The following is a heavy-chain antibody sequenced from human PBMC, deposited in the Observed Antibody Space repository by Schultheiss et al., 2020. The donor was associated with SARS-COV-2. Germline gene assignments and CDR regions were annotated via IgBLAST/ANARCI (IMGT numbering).Heavy chain of an antibody. CDR3: ARPGDYVSYYFDY. V-gene: IGHV3-21*05. CDR1: GFTFSSYW. CDR2: ISSSSSYT. Sequence: GESLKISCAASGFTFSSYWMSWVRQAPGKGLEWVSYISSSSSYTNYADSVKGRFTISRDNAKNSLYLQMNSLRAEDTAVYYCARPGDYVSYYFDYWGQGTLVTVSS. J-gene: IGHJ4*02. D-gene: IGHD4-17*01.